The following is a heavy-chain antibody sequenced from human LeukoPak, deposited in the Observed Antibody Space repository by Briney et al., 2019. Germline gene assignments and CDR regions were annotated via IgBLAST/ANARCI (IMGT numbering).Heavy chain of an antibody. CDR3: ARARGSLWFGELFDY. CDR1: GFTFSSYA. V-gene: IGHV3-30*04. D-gene: IGHD3-10*01. J-gene: IGHJ4*02. CDR2: ISYDGSNK. Sequence: GRSLRLSCAASGFTFSSYAMHWVRQAPGKGLEWVAVISYDGSNKYYADSVKGRFTISRDNSKNTLYLQMNSLRAEDTAVHYCARARGSLWFGELFDYWGQGTLVTVSS.